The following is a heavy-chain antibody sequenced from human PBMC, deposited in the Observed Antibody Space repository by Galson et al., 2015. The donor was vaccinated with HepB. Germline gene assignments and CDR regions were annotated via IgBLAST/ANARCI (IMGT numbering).Heavy chain of an antibody. CDR3: ARGNNRVGDARD. CDR2: INAYNGNT. J-gene: IGHJ4*02. CDR1: GYTFTSYG. Sequence: SVKVSCKASGYTFTSYGIGWVRQAPGQGLEWMGWINAYNGNTNYAQKLQGRVTMTTDTSTNTAYMELRSLRSDDAAVYYCARGNNRVGDARDWGQGTLVTVSS. D-gene: IGHD4-17*01. V-gene: IGHV1-18*01.